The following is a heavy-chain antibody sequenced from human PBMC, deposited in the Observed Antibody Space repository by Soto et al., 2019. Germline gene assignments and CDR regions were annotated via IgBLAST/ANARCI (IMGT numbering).Heavy chain of an antibody. CDR2: IYLGDSDT. CDR1: GYTFNTYW. V-gene: IGHV5-51*01. CDR3: ARHLGDFWGGYD. Sequence: EVQLVQSGAEVKKPGESLKISCKASGYTFNTYWITWVRQMPGKGLECMGTIYLGDSDTRYNPSFRDQVTISAAKSTATALLQWSRLKASDTALYYCARHLGDFWGGYDWGQGTLVTAS. D-gene: IGHD3-3*01. J-gene: IGHJ4*02.